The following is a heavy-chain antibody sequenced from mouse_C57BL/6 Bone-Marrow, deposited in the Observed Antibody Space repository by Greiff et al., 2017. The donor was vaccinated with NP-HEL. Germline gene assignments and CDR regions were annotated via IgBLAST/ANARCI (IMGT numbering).Heavy chain of an antibody. Sequence: VQLQQSGPELVKPGASVKISCKASGYAFSSSWMNWVKQRPGKGLEWIGRIYPGDGDTNYNGKFKGKATLTADKSSSTAYMQLSSLTSEDSAVYFCARRDGNYHDYWGQGTTLTVSS. D-gene: IGHD2-1*01. V-gene: IGHV1-82*01. J-gene: IGHJ2*01. CDR1: GYAFSSSW. CDR2: IYPGDGDT. CDR3: ARRDGNYHDY.